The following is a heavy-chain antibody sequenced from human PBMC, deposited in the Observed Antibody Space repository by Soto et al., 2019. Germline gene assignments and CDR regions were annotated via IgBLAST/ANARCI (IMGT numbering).Heavy chain of an antibody. V-gene: IGHV3-23*01. CDR3: AKPKGGSYPESRVFDS. D-gene: IGHD1-26*01. CDR2: ISTSGGTT. J-gene: IGHJ4*02. Sequence: CGTMTVSCSAWRFSFSSSAMSCVRHSPEKGLEWVSAISTSGGTTLYADSVKGRFTISRDNSKNTLFLQMSSLRAEDTAIYYCAKPKGGSYPESRVFDSWGQGTRVTVLL. CDR1: RFSFSSSA.